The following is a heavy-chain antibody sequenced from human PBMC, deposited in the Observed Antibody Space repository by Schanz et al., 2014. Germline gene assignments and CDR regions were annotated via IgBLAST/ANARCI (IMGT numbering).Heavy chain of an antibody. CDR2: ISGTTTYT. V-gene: IGHV3-11*06. CDR3: ARAHGNNWYGKGLDY. J-gene: IGHJ4*02. CDR1: GFTFSDYY. Sequence: ADLVESGGGLVKPGGSLRLSCAASGFTFSDYYMSWIRQAPGKGLEWVSYISGTTTYTNYADSVKGRFTISRDNSKNTLYLQMNSLRADDTAVYFCARAHGNNWYGKGLDYWGQGTQVTVSS. D-gene: IGHD1-1*01.